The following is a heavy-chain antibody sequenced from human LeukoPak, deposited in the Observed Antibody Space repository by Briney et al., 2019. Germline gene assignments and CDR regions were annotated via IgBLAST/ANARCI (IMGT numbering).Heavy chain of an antibody. CDR2: IYSGGST. Sequence: PGGSLRLSCAASGFTVSSNYMTWVRQAPGKGLEWVSVIYSGGSTYYADSVKGRFTLSRDNSKNTLYLQMNSLRAEDTAVYYCAKRDCSSTSCYAPFDYWGQGTLVTVSS. CDR3: AKRDCSSTSCYAPFDY. CDR1: GFTVSSNY. J-gene: IGHJ4*02. D-gene: IGHD2-2*01. V-gene: IGHV3-66*01.